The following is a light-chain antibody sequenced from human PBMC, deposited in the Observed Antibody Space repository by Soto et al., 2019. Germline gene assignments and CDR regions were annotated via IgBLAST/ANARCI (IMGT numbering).Light chain of an antibody. J-gene: IGKJ1*01. V-gene: IGKV1-5*03. CDR2: KAS. CDR1: QTISSW. CDR3: QHYNSYSEA. Sequence: DIQITQSPSTLSASVGDRVTITCRASQTISSWLAWYQQRTGKAPKILIYKASTLKSGVPSRFRGSGSGTEFTLTISRPQPDDFETYYCQHYNSYSEAFGQGTKVDIK.